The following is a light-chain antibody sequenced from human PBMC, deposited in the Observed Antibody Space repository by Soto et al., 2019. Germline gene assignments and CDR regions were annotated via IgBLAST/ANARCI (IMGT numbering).Light chain of an antibody. Sequence: QSVLTQPASMSGSPGQSITISCSGTTYGFETYNQVSWYQQHPGKAPEILIYEGSKRPSGVSNRFSGSKSGNTASLTISGLQAEDEADYFCSSYVGDSAYAFGTGTKVTVL. V-gene: IGLV2-23*01. CDR2: EGS. CDR1: TYGFETYNQ. J-gene: IGLJ1*01. CDR3: SSYVGDSAYA.